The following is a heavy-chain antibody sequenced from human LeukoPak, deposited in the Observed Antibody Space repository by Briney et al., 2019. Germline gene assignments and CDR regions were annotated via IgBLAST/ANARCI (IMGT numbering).Heavy chain of an antibody. CDR2: ISSSSSYI. V-gene: IGHV3-21*04. CDR1: GFTFSSYS. CDR3: AKFPKGNPPPMYYFDY. Sequence: PGGSLRLSCAASGFTFSSYSMNWVRQAPGKGLEWVSSISSSSSYIYYADSVQGRFTISRDNSKNTLYLQMNSLRAEDTAVYYCAKFPKGNPPPMYYFDYWGQGTLVTVSS. J-gene: IGHJ4*02. D-gene: IGHD1-14*01.